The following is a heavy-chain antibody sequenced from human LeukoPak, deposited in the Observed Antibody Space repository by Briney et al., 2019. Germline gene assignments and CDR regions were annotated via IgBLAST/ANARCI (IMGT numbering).Heavy chain of an antibody. V-gene: IGHV3-30*03. D-gene: IGHD3-3*01. CDR3: ARVLQGEWFFDY. CDR1: GSTFSSYG. Sequence: GRSLRLSCAASGSTFSSYGMHWVRQAPGKGLEWVAVISYDGSNKYYADSVKGRFTISRDNAKNTLYLQMNSLRAEDTAVYYCARVLQGEWFFDYWGQGTLVTVSS. CDR2: ISYDGSNK. J-gene: IGHJ4*02.